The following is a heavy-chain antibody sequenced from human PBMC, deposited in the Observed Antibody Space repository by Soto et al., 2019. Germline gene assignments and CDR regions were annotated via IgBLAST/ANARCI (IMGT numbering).Heavy chain of an antibody. J-gene: IGHJ5*02. CDR3: ARHVNGDYVSSYWFDP. V-gene: IGHV4-59*08. CDR1: GGSISSYY. D-gene: IGHD4-17*01. CDR2: IYYSGST. Sequence: SETLSLTCTVSGGSISSYYWSWIRQPPGKGLEWIGYIYYSGSTNYNPSLKSRVTISVDTSKNQFSLKLSSVTAADTAVYYCARHVNGDYVSSYWFDPWGQGTLVTVSS.